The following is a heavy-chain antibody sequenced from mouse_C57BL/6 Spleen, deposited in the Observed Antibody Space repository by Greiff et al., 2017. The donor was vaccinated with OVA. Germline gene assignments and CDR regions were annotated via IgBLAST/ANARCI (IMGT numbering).Heavy chain of an antibody. D-gene: IGHD5-1*01. CDR1: GYTFTSYG. Sequence: QVQLQQSGAELVRPGASVKLSCKASGYTFTSYGISWVKQRTGQGLEWIGEIYPRSGNTYYNEKFKGKATLTADKSSSTAYMELRSLTSEDSAVYFCARLDLYYYAMDYWGQGTSVTVSS. V-gene: IGHV1-81*01. CDR2: IYPRSGNT. J-gene: IGHJ4*01. CDR3: ARLDLYYYAMDY.